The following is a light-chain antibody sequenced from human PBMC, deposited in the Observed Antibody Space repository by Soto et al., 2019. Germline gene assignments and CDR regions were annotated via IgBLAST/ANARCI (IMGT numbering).Light chain of an antibody. V-gene: IGLV2-8*01. CDR3: SSYAGSNSFVV. CDR1: SSDDGGYNF. Sequence: QSVLTQPPSASGSPGQSVTISCTGTSSDDGGYNFVSWYQHHPGKAPKLMIYEVSKRPSGVPDRFPGSKSANTASLTVSVLQDADEAAYYCSSYAGSNSFVVFGGGTKLTVL. J-gene: IGLJ3*02. CDR2: EVS.